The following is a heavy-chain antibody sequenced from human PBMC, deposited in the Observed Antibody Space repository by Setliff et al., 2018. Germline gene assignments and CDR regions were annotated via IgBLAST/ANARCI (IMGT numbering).Heavy chain of an antibody. CDR1: GYTFTSYG. V-gene: IGHV1-18*01. CDR2: ISPYSGES. D-gene: IGHD3-16*01. Sequence: ASVKVSCKASGYTFTSYGVSWVRQAPGEGLAWMGWISPYSGESNYAQKFQDRLTVTADTSTKTTYMGLRSLTSDDTAVYFCTRSRAPRVVLAADFDLWGQGTLVTVSS. CDR3: TRSRAPRVVLAADFDL. J-gene: IGHJ4*02.